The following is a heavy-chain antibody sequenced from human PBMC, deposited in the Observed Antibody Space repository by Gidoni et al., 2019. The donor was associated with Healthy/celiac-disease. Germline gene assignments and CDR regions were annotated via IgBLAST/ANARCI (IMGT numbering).Heavy chain of an antibody. CDR2: IYYSGST. J-gene: IGHJ5*02. CDR3: ARLMVRGVIPNWFDP. CDR1: GGFISSCSYY. Sequence: QLQLQSSGPGLVKPSEPLSLTCTASGGFISSCSYYWGWLRQPPGKGLEWIGSIYYSGSTYYNPSLKSRVTISVDTSKNQFSLKRSSVTAADTAVYYCARLMVRGVIPNWFDPWGQGTLVTVSS. D-gene: IGHD3-10*01. V-gene: IGHV4-39*01.